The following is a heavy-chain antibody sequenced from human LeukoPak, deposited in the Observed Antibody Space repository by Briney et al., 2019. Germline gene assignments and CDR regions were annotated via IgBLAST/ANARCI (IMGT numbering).Heavy chain of an antibody. Sequence: SLRLSCAASGFTFDDYAMHSVRQAPGKGLEWVSGISWNSGSIGYADSVKGRFTISRDNAKNSLYLQMNSLRAEDTSLYDCTKFLTLPIAAFGPEFDYWGRGTLVPVSS. V-gene: IGHV3-9*01. CDR2: ISWNSGSI. CDR1: GFTFDDYA. D-gene: IGHD6-13*01. J-gene: IGHJ4*02. CDR3: TKFLTLPIAAFGPEFDY.